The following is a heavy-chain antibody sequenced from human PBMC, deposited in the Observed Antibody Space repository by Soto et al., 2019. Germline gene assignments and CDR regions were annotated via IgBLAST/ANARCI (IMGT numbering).Heavy chain of an antibody. CDR3: AIRFLEWSMTYYYYGMDV. CDR2: IIPIFGTA. J-gene: IGHJ6*02. CDR1: GGTFSSYA. D-gene: IGHD3-3*01. Sequence: ASVKVSCKASGGTFSSYAISWVRQAPGQGLEWMGGIIPIFGTANYAQKFQGRVTITADESTSTAYMELSSLRSEDTAVYYCAIRFLEWSMTYYYYGMDVWGQGTTVTVSS. V-gene: IGHV1-69*13.